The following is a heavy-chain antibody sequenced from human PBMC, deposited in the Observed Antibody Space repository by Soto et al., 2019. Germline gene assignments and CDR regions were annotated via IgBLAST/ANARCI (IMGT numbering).Heavy chain of an antibody. Sequence: GASVKVSCKASGGTFSSYAISWVRQAPGQGLEWMGGIIPIFGTANYAQKFQGRVTITADESTSTAYMELSSLRSEDTAVYYCAREWGVVPAGNFDPWGQGTLVTVSS. CDR2: IIPIFGTA. CDR3: AREWGVVPAGNFDP. V-gene: IGHV1-69*13. J-gene: IGHJ5*02. D-gene: IGHD2-2*01. CDR1: GGTFSSYA.